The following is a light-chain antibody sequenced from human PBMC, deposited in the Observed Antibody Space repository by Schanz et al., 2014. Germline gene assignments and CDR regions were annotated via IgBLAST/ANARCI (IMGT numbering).Light chain of an antibody. CDR1: QSLLHTNGYNY. J-gene: IGKJ1*01. V-gene: IGKV2-28*01. CDR2: LGS. Sequence: DIVMTQSPLSLPVTPGEPASISCRSSQSLLHTNGYNYLDWYLQKPGQSPQLLIYLGSNRASGVPDRFSGSGXXXDFTVKISRVAAEXXRVYYYIQYLQSRKLGKGTKVEIK. CDR3: IQYLQSRK.